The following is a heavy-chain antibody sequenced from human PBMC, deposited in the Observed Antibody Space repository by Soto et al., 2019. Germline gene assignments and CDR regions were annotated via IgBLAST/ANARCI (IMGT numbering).Heavy chain of an antibody. CDR2: ISYDGSNK. CDR1: GFTFSSYG. Sequence: QVQLVESGGGVVQPGRSLRLSCAASGFTFSSYGMHWVRQAPGKGLEWVAVISYDGSNKYYADSVKGRFTISRDNSKNTLYPQMNSLRAEGTAVYYRAEDISGCPGDYWGQGTLVTVSS. D-gene: IGHD6-19*01. J-gene: IGHJ4*02. CDR3: AEDISGCPGDY. V-gene: IGHV3-30*18.